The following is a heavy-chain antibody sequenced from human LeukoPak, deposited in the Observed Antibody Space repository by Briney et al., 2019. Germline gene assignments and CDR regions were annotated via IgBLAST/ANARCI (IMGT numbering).Heavy chain of an antibody. V-gene: IGHV4-39*01. CDR2: IYYSGGT. CDR3: ATSSIAARPGAFDY. Sequence: PSETLSLTCTVSGGSISSSSYYLGWIRQPPGKGLEWIGSIYYSGGTYYNPSLKSRVHISVDTSKNQFSLKLSSVTAADTAVYYCATSSIAARPGAFDYWGQGTLVTVSS. CDR1: GGSISSSSYY. D-gene: IGHD6-6*01. J-gene: IGHJ4*02.